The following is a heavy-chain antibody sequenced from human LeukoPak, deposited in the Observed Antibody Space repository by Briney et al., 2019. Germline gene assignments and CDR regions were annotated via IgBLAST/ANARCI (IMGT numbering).Heavy chain of an antibody. Sequence: SETLSLTCTVSGGSISSYYWSWIRQPPGKGLEWIGYIYYSGTTNYNPSLKSRVTISVDTSKNQFSLKLSSVTPADTAVYYCARAYAIATLRSSGSHFSNWFDPWGQGTLVTVSS. J-gene: IGHJ5*02. V-gene: IGHV4-59*01. CDR2: IYYSGTT. CDR3: ARAYAIATLRSSGSHFSNWFDP. D-gene: IGHD1-26*01. CDR1: GGSISSYY.